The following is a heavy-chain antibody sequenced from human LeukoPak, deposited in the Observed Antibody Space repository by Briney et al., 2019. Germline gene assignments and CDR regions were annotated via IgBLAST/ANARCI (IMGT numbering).Heavy chain of an antibody. Sequence: PGGSLRLSCAASGFTFSNYGMHWVRQAPGKGLEWVAFIRYDGSNKYYTDSLKGRFTISRDNSKNTLYLQMNSLRAEDTAVYYCAKGPWDGSGNYFRMAYYYYMDVWGKGTTVTISS. CDR1: GFTFSNYG. V-gene: IGHV3-30*02. J-gene: IGHJ6*03. CDR2: IRYDGSNK. CDR3: AKGPWDGSGNYFRMAYYYYMDV. D-gene: IGHD3-10*01.